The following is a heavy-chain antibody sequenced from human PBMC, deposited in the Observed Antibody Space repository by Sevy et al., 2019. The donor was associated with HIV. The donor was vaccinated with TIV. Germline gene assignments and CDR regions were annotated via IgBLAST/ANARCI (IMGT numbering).Heavy chain of an antibody. D-gene: IGHD3-22*01. CDR2: ISGSGGST. CDR3: AKGGSSGYYYYFDY. V-gene: IGHV3-23*01. Sequence: GGSLRLSCAASGFTFSSYAMSWVRQAPGKGLEWVSAISGSGGSTYYADSGKGRFTISRDNSKNTLYLQMNSLRAEDTAVYYCAKGGSSGYYYYFDYWGQGTLVTVSS. J-gene: IGHJ4*02. CDR1: GFTFSSYA.